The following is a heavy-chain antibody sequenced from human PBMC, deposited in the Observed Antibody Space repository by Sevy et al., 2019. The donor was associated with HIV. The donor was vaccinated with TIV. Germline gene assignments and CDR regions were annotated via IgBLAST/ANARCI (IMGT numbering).Heavy chain of an antibody. CDR2: IYYSGST. CDR3: ARQKLELSAFDI. J-gene: IGHJ3*02. V-gene: IGHV4-39*01. Sequence: SETLSLTCTVSGGSISSSSYYWGWISQPPGKGLEWIGSIYYSGSTYYNPSLKSRVTISVDTSKNQFSLKLSSVTAADTAVYYCARQKLELSAFDIWGQGTMVTVSS. CDR1: GGSISSSSYY. D-gene: IGHD1-1*01.